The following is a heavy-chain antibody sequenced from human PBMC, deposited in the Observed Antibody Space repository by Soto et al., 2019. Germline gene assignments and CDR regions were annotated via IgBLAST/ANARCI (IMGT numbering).Heavy chain of an antibody. J-gene: IGHJ4*02. D-gene: IGHD2-2*01. CDR2: ISYDGSNK. CDR1: GFTFSSYG. CDR3: AKDYCSSTSCPIDY. V-gene: IGHV3-30*18. Sequence: PGGSLRLSCAASGFTFSSYGMHWVRQAPGKGLEWAAVISYDGSNKYYADSVKGRFTISRDNSKNTLYLQMNSLRAEDTAVYYCAKDYCSSTSCPIDYWGQGTLVTVSS.